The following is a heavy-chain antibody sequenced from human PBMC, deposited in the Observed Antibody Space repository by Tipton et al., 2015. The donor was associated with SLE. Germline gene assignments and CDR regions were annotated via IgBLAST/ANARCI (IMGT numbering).Heavy chain of an antibody. Sequence: TLSLTCTVSGGSISSTSYYWGWIRQPPGKGLEWIGNIFYSGTTYYNPSLQSRVTISVDTSNKQFSLKLSSVAAADTAVYFCARHLAHCYDGYCSGPVDYWGRGTLVTVSS. CDR2: IFYSGTT. D-gene: IGHD2-21*02. V-gene: IGHV4-39*07. CDR3: ARHLAHCYDGYCSGPVDY. J-gene: IGHJ4*02. CDR1: GGSISSTSYY.